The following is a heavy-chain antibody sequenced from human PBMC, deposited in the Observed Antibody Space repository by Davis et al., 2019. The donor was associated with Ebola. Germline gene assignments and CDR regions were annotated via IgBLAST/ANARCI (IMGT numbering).Heavy chain of an antibody. CDR3: ARGREVPYYIPFDY. J-gene: IGHJ4*02. CDR2: IYYSGST. Sequence: SETLSLTCTVSGGSISSYYWSWIRQPPGKGLEWIGYIYYSGSTYYNPSLKSRFTISVDTSNNQFSLKLSSVTAADTAVYYCARGREVPYYIPFDYWGQGTLVTVSS. CDR1: GGSISSYY. D-gene: IGHD1-26*01. V-gene: IGHV4-59*12.